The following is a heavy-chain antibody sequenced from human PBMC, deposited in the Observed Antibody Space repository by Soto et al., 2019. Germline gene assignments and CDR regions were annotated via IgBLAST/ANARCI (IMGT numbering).Heavy chain of an antibody. J-gene: IGHJ4*02. CDR1: GFTFSSYW. V-gene: IGHV3-7*02. CDR2: IKEDGSGK. CDR3: GILGRLGGY. Sequence: GGSLRLSCTASGFTFSSYWMSWVRQPQRTGLGRVANIKEDGSGKYYVDSVKGRFSISRDNARNSLYLQKNSLRVEDTEGHYCGILGRLGGYWGQGALVTVSS. D-gene: IGHD3-16*01.